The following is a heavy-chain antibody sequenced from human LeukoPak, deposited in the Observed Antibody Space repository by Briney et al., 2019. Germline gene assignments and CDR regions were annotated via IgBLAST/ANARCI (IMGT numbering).Heavy chain of an antibody. J-gene: IGHJ5*02. V-gene: IGHV4-59*01. CDR3: ARENSGAPAGTINYFDP. CDR2: IYYSEST. CDR1: GGSTSSYY. Sequence: PSETLSLTCTVSGGSTSSYYWSWIRQPPGKGLEWIGYIYYSESTNYNPSLKSRVTISVDTSKNQFSLKLSSVTAADTAVYYCARENSGAPAGTINYFDPWGQGTLVTVSS. D-gene: IGHD6-13*01.